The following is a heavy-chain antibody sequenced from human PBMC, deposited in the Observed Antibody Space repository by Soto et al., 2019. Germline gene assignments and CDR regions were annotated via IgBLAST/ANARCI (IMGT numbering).Heavy chain of an antibody. D-gene: IGHD4-17*01. CDR2: INPNSGGT. J-gene: IGHJ1*01. CDR3: ARGSLRWSHPFQH. CDR1: GYPFTGYY. Sequence: ASVQVSCKASGYPFTGYYMHWVRQAPGQGLEWMGWINPNSGGTNYAQKFQGWVTMTRDTSISTAYMELSRLRSDDTAVYYCARGSLRWSHPFQHWGQGTLVTVSS. V-gene: IGHV1-2*04.